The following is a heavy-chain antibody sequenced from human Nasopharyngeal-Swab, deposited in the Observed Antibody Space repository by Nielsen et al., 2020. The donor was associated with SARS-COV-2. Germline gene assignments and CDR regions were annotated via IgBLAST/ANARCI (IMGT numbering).Heavy chain of an antibody. CDR2: ISWNSGSI. CDR1: GFTFDDYA. V-gene: IGHV3-9*01. CDR3: APLAPMDV. Sequence: GGSLRLSCAASGFTFDDYAMHWVRQAPGKGLEWVSGISWNSGSIGYADSVKGRFTISRDNAKNSLYLQMNSLRAEDTALYYCAPLAPMDVWGKGTTVPSP. J-gene: IGHJ6*03.